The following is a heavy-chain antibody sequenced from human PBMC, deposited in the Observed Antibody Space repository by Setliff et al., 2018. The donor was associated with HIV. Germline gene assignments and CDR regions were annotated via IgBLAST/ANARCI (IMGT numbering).Heavy chain of an antibody. CDR2: FDPEDGTT. CDR3: ATVSHTNVAAHDAFDI. J-gene: IGHJ3*02. D-gene: IGHD6-19*01. Sequence: GASVKVSCKVSGYTLTELSRHWVRQAPGKGLEWMGGFDPEDGTTIYAQKFQGRVTMTADTSTDTAYMELSSLRSEDTAVYYCATVSHTNVAAHDAFDIWGQGTMVTVSS. V-gene: IGHV1-24*01. CDR1: GYTLTELS.